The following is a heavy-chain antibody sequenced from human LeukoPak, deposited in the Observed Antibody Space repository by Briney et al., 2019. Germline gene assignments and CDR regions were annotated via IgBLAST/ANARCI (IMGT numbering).Heavy chain of an antibody. CDR2: INHSGST. CDR3: ARLGRDRYCSSTSCYENDY. CDR1: GGSFSGYY. Sequence: SETLPLTCAVYGGSFSGYYWSWIRQPPGKGLEWIGEINHSGSTNYNPSLKSRVTISVDTSKNQFSLKLSSVTAADTAVYYCARLGRDRYCSSTSCYENDYWGQGTLVTVSS. D-gene: IGHD2-2*01. J-gene: IGHJ4*02. V-gene: IGHV4-34*01.